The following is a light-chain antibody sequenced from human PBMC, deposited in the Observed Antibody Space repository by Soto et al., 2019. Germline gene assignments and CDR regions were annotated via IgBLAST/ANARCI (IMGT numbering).Light chain of an antibody. CDR2: AAS. CDR3: QQSYSSPVT. CDR1: QSISRY. V-gene: IGKV1-39*01. J-gene: IGKJ1*01. Sequence: DIQMTQSPSALSASVGDRVTITCRASQSISRYLNWYQLKPGKAPKLLIYAASSLQSGVPSRFSGSGSGTDFTLTISSLQPEDFATYYCQQSYSSPVTFGQGTKGDNK.